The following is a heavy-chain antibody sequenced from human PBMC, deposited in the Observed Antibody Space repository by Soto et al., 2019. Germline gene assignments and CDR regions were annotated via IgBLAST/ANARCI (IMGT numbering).Heavy chain of an antibody. V-gene: IGHV4-30-4*08. Sequence: SETLSLTCSVSGGAISSGDAYWSWIRQPPGPPGKGLEWIGFINYSGSTYYNPSLKSRVTMSVDTSKNQFSLGLTSLTAADTAVYYCARSFDSSGSYPKNFDPWGQGTLVTVSS. CDR3: ARSFDSSGSYPKNFDP. CDR1: GGAISSGDAY. CDR2: INYSGST. J-gene: IGHJ5*02. D-gene: IGHD5-12*01.